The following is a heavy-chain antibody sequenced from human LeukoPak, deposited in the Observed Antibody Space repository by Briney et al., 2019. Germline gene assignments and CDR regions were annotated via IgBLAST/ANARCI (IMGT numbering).Heavy chain of an antibody. CDR1: GFTFSRHP. CDR3: AKGPRSSGWYAVDY. Sequence: PGGSLRLSCAASGFTFSRHPMHWVRQAPGKGLEWVAFIRYDGSNKYYADSVKGRFTISRDNSKNTLYLQMNSLRAEDTAVYYCAKGPRSSGWYAVDYWGQGTLVTVSS. J-gene: IGHJ4*02. V-gene: IGHV3-30*02. CDR2: IRYDGSNK. D-gene: IGHD6-19*01.